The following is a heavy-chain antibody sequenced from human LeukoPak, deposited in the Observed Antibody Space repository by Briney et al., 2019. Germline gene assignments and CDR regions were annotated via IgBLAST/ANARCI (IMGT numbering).Heavy chain of an antibody. D-gene: IGHD3-22*01. CDR2: IHTNGNT. CDR1: GASISCSY. CDR3: ARGYYDSRGFSNPFDS. Sequence: SETLSLTCTVSGASISCSYWSWLRQPPGKGLEWIAYIHTNGNTNSNPSLKSRVTVSVDASKNQFSLMLRSVAAADTALDYCARGYYDSRGFSNPFDSWGQGTLVTVSS. V-gene: IGHV4-4*08. J-gene: IGHJ4*02.